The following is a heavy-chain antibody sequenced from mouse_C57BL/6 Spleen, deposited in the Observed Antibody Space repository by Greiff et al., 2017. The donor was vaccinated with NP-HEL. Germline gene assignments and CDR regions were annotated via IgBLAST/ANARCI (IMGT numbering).Heavy chain of an antibody. CDR1: GFTFSDYG. CDR3: ARWLLGAMDY. J-gene: IGHJ4*01. CDR2: ISSGSSTI. V-gene: IGHV5-17*01. Sequence: EVKLMESGGGLVKPGGSLKLSCAASGFTFSDYGMHWVRQAPEKGLEWVAYISSGSSTIYYADTVKGRFTISRDNAKNTLFLQMTSLRSEDTAMYYCARWLLGAMDYWGQGTSVTVSS. D-gene: IGHD2-3*01.